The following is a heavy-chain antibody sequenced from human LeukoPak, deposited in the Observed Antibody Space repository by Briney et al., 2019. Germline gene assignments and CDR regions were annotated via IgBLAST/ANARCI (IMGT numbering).Heavy chain of an antibody. J-gene: IGHJ4*02. V-gene: IGHV4-59*01. D-gene: IGHD3-16*01. CDR3: ARDRGSKGGFDY. Sequence: PSETLSLTCTVSGGAISSYYWSWIRQPPEKGLEWIGYIYYSGSTNYNPSLKSRVTISVDTSKNQVSLKLSSVTAADTAVYYCARDRGSKGGFDYWGQGTLVTVSS. CDR2: IYYSGST. CDR1: GGAISSYY.